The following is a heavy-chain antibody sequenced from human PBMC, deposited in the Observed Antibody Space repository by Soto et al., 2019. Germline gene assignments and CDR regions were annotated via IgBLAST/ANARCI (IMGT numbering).Heavy chain of an antibody. CDR2: IIPIFGTA. J-gene: IGHJ6*02. CDR3: ASLFDWLQSYYYYYGMDV. V-gene: IGHV1-69*06. D-gene: IGHD3-9*01. Sequence: VASVKVSCKASGGTFSSYAISWVRQAPGQGLEWMGGIIPIFGTANYAQKFQGRVTITADKSTSTAYMELSSLRSEDTSVYYCASLFDWLQSYYYYYGMDVWGQGTTVTVSS. CDR1: GGTFSSYA.